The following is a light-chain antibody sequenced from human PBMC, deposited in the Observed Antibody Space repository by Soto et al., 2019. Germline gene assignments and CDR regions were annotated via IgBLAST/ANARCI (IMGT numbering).Light chain of an antibody. CDR3: SSYTSGTTGV. Sequence: ALTQPASVSGSPGQSITISCTETNSDVGGYNYVSWYQQHPGRAPKLIIYEVNNRPSGVSNRFSGSKSGNTASLTISGLQAEDEADYYCSSYTSGTTGVFGGGTKLTVL. CDR1: NSDVGGYNY. V-gene: IGLV2-14*01. CDR2: EVN. J-gene: IGLJ3*02.